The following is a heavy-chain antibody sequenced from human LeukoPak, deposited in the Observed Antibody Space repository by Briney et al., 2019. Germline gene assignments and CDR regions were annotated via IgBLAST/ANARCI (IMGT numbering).Heavy chain of an antibody. CDR2: TYPGDSDT. CDR3: ARTASSSWPDFDY. V-gene: IGHV5-51*01. CDR1: GYSFTSYW. Sequence: HGESLKISCKGSGYSFTSYWIGWVRQMPGKGLEWMGITYPGDSDTRYSPSFQGQVTISADKSISTAYLQWSSLKASDTAMYYCARTASSSWPDFDYWGQGTLVTVSS. D-gene: IGHD6-13*01. J-gene: IGHJ4*02.